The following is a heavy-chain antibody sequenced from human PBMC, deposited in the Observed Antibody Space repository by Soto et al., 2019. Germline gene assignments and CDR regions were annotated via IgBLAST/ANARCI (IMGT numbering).Heavy chain of an antibody. CDR1: GYTFTSYG. CDR2: IIPIFGTA. Sequence: GASVKVSCKASGYTFTSYGINWVRQAPGQGLEWMGGIIPIFGTANYAQKFQGRVTITADKSTSTAYMELNSLRSEDTAVYYCAGRCDSTSCLAHFDYWGQGTLVTVSS. D-gene: IGHD2-2*01. V-gene: IGHV1-69*06. CDR3: AGRCDSTSCLAHFDY. J-gene: IGHJ4*02.